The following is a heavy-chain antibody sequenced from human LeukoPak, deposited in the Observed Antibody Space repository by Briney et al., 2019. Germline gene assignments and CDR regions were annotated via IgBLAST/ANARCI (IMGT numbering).Heavy chain of an antibody. J-gene: IGHJ4*02. V-gene: IGHV4-34*01. D-gene: IGHD1-26*01. CDR2: INHSGST. CDR1: GGSFSGYY. CDR3: ARDHRGIVGARWFEY. Sequence: SETLSLTCAVYGGSFSGYYWSWIRQPPGKGLEWIGEINHSGSTNYNPSLKSRVTVSVDTSKNQFSLKLSSVTAADTAVYYCARDHRGIVGARWFEYWGQGTLVTVSS.